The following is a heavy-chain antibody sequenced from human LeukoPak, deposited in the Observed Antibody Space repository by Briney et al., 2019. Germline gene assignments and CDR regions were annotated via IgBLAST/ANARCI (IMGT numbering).Heavy chain of an antibody. CDR2: IRSKAYGGTT. J-gene: IGHJ4*02. V-gene: IGHV3-49*03. D-gene: IGHD4-17*01. Sequence: GGSLRLSCTASGFTFADYAMSWFRQAPGKGLEWVGFIRSKAYGGTTEYAASVKGRFTISRDDSKSIAYLQMNSLKTEDTAVYYCTRGGDYGPSKYWGQGTLVTVSS. CDR1: GFTFADYA. CDR3: TRGGDYGPSKY.